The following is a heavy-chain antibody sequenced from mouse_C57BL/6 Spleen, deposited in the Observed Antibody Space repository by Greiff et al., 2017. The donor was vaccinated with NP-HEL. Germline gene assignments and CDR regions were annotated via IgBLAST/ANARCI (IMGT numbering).Heavy chain of an antibody. J-gene: IGHJ3*01. CDR1: GYTFTDYE. CDR3: TRKGGGYYGSSYAY. CDR2: IDPETGGT. D-gene: IGHD1-1*01. Sequence: VQLQQSGAELVRPGASVTLSCKASGYTFTDYEMHWVKQTPVHGLEWIGAIDPETGGTAYNQKFKGKAILTADKSSSTAYMELRSLTSEDSAVYYCTRKGGGYYGSSYAYWGQGTLVTVSA. V-gene: IGHV1-15*01.